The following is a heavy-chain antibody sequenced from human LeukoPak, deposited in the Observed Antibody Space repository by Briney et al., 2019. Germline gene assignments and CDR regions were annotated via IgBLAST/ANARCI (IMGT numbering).Heavy chain of an antibody. Sequence: SETLSLTCTVSGGSISSYYWSWIRQPAGKGLEWIGRIYTSGSTNYNPSLKSRVTMSVDTSKNQFSLKLSSVTAADTAVYYCARDPGYSGYDMFFDYWGQGTLVTASS. CDR3: ARDPGYSGYDMFFDY. CDR2: IYTSGST. D-gene: IGHD5-12*01. CDR1: GGSISSYY. V-gene: IGHV4-4*07. J-gene: IGHJ4*02.